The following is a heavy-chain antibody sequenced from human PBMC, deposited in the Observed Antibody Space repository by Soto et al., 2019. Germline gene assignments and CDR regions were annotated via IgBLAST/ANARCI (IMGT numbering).Heavy chain of an antibody. CDR3: ARVPDR. V-gene: IGHV4-59*01. Sequence: SETLSLTCTVSGGSISSYYWNWIRQPPGRGLEWIGYIYNSGNTNYNPSLRSRVIISIDTSKNQFSLKLTSVTAADTAVYYCARVPDRWGQGTLVTVSS. D-gene: IGHD2-2*01. J-gene: IGHJ5*02. CDR2: IYNSGNT. CDR1: GGSISSYY.